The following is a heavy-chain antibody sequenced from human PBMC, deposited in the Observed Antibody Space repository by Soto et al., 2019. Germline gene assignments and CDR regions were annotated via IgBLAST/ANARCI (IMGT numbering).Heavy chain of an antibody. CDR1: GFTFSSYS. CDR3: ARVPIAAPSNWFDP. J-gene: IGHJ5*02. CDR2: ISSSSSYI. Sequence: GGSLRLSCAASGFTFSSYSMNWVRQAPGKGLEWVSSISSSSSYIYYADSLKGRFTISRDNAKNSLYLQMNSLRAEDTAVYYCARVPIAAPSNWFDPWGQGTLVTVSS. D-gene: IGHD6-6*01. V-gene: IGHV3-21*01.